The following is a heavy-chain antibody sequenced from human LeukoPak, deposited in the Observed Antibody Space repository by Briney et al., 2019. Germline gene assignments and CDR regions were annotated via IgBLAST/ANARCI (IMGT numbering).Heavy chain of an antibody. Sequence: GGPLRLSCSASGSTFSSYAMHWVRQAPGKGLEYVSVISSNGGTTYYADSVKGRFTISRDNSENTLHLQMSSLRGEDTAVYYCVGSSSLDYWGQGTLVTVSS. CDR2: ISSNGGTT. CDR3: VGSSSLDY. D-gene: IGHD6-13*01. J-gene: IGHJ4*02. CDR1: GSTFSSYA. V-gene: IGHV3-64D*09.